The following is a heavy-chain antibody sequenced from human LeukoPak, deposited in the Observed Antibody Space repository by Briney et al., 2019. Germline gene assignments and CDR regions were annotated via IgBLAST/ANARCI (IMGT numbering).Heavy chain of an antibody. CDR3: ARDNYGSGSYYTYFDY. CDR2: IMQDGSEK. V-gene: IGHV3-7*01. Sequence: GGSLRLSCAASGFAFSTYWMTWVRQAPGKGLEWVANIMQDGSEKNYVDSVKGRFTTSRDNAKNSLYLQMNSLRAEDTAVYYCARDNYGSGSYYTYFDYWGQGTLVTVSS. J-gene: IGHJ4*02. D-gene: IGHD3-10*01. CDR1: GFAFSTYW.